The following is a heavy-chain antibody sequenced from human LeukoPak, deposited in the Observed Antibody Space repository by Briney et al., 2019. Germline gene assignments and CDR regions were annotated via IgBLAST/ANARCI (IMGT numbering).Heavy chain of an antibody. CDR3: ARHDYNNPRIDY. Sequence: SETLSLTCTVSGASISSSSYYWGWIRQPPGKGLEWIANIYYNGSTYYNPSLRSRVTISVDTSKKQFSLKLSSVTAADTALYYCARHDYNNPRIDYWGQGTLVTVSS. V-gene: IGHV4-39*01. D-gene: IGHD4-11*01. CDR1: GASISSSSYY. J-gene: IGHJ4*02. CDR2: IYYNGST.